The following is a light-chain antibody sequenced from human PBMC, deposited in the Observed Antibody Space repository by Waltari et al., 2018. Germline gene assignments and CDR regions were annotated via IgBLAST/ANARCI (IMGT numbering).Light chain of an antibody. CDR2: AAS. J-gene: IGKJ4*01. CDR3: LQTNSLPFT. Sequence: DIQMTQSPSSVSASVGDRVTITCRASQGISSWLAWYQQKPGKAPNLLISAASSLQSGVPSRFSGSGSGTEFTLTISSLQPEDFASYYCLQTNSLPFTFGGGTNVEIK. CDR1: QGISSW. V-gene: IGKV1D-12*01.